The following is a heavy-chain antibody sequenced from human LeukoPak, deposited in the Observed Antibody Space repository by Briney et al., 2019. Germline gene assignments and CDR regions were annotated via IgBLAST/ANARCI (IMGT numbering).Heavy chain of an antibody. V-gene: IGHV4-59*13. J-gene: IGHJ5*02. CDR2: IYYSGST. CDR3: ATGERIWFDP. Sequence: SETLSLTCTVSVGSISSYYWSWTRNPPGKGLEWIGYIYYSGSTNYNPSLKSRVTISVDTSKNQFSLKLSSVTAADTAVYYCATGERIWFDPWGQGTLVTVSS. D-gene: IGHD4-17*01. CDR1: VGSISSYY.